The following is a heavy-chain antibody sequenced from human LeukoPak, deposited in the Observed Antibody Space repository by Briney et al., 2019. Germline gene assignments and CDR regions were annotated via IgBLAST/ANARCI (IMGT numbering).Heavy chain of an antibody. CDR1: GYTFTIYD. CDR2: MSPNSGDT. D-gene: IGHD7-27*01. CDR3: ARGPPNWGYDY. Sequence: ASVNVSFKASGYTFTIYDFNWVRQATGQRPEWMGWMSPNSGDTGYAQKFRDRVTMTRNTSISTAYMELSSLRSDDTAVYYCARGPPNWGYDYWGPGTLVTVSS. J-gene: IGHJ4*02. V-gene: IGHV1-8*01.